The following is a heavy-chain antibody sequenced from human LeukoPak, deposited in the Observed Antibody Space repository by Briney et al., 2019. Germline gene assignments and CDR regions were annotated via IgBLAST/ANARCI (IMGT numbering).Heavy chain of an antibody. J-gene: IGHJ4*02. CDR1: RYSVSNDKFF. CDR2: VYYSGST. V-gene: IGHV4-39*01. Sequence: SETLSLTCTVSRYSVSNDKFFWGWIRQPPGEGREWIGSVYYSGSTYYNPSLNSRVTISVDTTKNQFSLKLSSVTAADTAVYYCARLGWWDSWGQGTLVTVSS. D-gene: IGHD2-15*01. CDR3: ARLGWWDS.